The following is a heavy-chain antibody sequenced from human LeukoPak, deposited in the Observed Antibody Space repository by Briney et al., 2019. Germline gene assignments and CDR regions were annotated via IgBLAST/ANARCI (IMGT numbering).Heavy chain of an antibody. J-gene: IGHJ4*02. CDR3: SRWGGTRKFYFDY. V-gene: IGHV3-33*01. CDR2: INYDGSNK. Sequence: GGSLRLSCGTSGFSLSNYGLHWVRRGPARELERLTVINYDGSNKYCADSVKGRLTISKDSSENTLYLQMKTLIADHTAFYYCSRWGGTRKFYFDYWGEGTLATVSS. D-gene: IGHD3-16*01. CDR1: GFSLSNYG.